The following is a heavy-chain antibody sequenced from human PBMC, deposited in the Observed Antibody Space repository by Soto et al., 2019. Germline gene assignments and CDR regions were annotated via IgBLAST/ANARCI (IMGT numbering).Heavy chain of an antibody. CDR2: ISAYNGNT. CDR3: VRDKGDGSGSYYGY. Sequence: QVQLVQSGAEVKKPGAPVKVSCKASGYTFTSYGINWVRQAPGQGLEWMGWISAYNGNTNYAQKVQGRVTMTTDTSTSTAYMELRSLRSDDTAVYYCVRDKGDGSGSYYGYWGQGTLVTVSS. CDR1: GYTFTSYG. V-gene: IGHV1-18*01. D-gene: IGHD3-10*01. J-gene: IGHJ4*02.